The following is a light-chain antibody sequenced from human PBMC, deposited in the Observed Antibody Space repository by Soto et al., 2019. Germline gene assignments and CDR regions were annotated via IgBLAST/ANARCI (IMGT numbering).Light chain of an antibody. CDR1: QSGSSSY. V-gene: IGKV3-20*01. Sequence: EIVVTQSPGTLSFSPGERATLSCRASQSGSSSYLAWYQQKPGQAPRLLIYGASSRATGIPDRFSGSGSGPDFTLAISSLAAEDFGVYYCQEYGSSPRTFGHGTKV. J-gene: IGKJ1*01. CDR3: QEYGSSPRT. CDR2: GAS.